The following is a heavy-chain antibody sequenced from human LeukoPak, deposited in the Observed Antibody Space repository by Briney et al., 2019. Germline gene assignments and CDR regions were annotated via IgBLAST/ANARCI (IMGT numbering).Heavy chain of an antibody. J-gene: IGHJ4*02. CDR1: GFTVSNNY. V-gene: IGHV3-48*02. Sequence: GGSLRLSCAASGFTVSNNYMSWVRQAPGKGLEWLSYISTSSSPIHYADSVKGRFTVSRDNAKNSLSLQMNSLRDGDTAVYFCARVGRFGETPGYYFDDWGQGTLVTASS. CDR3: ARVGRFGETPGYYFDD. D-gene: IGHD3-10*01. CDR2: ISTSSSPI.